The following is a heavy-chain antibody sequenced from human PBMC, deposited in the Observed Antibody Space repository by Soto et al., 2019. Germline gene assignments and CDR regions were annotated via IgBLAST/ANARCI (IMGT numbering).Heavy chain of an antibody. J-gene: IGHJ4*02. CDR2: TYYRSKWYN. Sequence: PSQTLSLTCAISGDSVSSNSAAWNWIRQSPSRGLEWLGRTYYRSKWYNDYAVSVKSRITINPDTSKNQFSLQLNSVTPEDTAVYYFSRSSPPVAGMVFDYWGQGTLVTVSS. CDR3: SRSSPPVAGMVFDY. V-gene: IGHV6-1*01. D-gene: IGHD6-19*01. CDR1: GDSVSSNSAA.